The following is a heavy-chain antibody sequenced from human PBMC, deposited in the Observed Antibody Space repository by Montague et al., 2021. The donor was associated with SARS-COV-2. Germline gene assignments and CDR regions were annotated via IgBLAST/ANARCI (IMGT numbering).Heavy chain of an antibody. D-gene: IGHD3/OR15-3a*01. J-gene: IGHJ3*02. CDR1: GDSISRSHYF. Sequence: SETLSLTCSVSGDSISRSHYFWAWIRQPPGMGLEWIGSIYFTGKTYYHPSLKSRVTISIDTSKNHFSLRLSSVTAADSAVFYCASLGLNNAFDIWGLGTMVTISS. CDR3: ASLGLNNAFDI. CDR2: IYFTGKT. V-gene: IGHV4-39*02.